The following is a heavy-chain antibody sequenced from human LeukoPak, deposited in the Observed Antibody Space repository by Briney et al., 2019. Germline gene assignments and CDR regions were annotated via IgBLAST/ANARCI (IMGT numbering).Heavy chain of an antibody. J-gene: IGHJ4*02. Sequence: GGSLRLSCEVFGFTFSTSAMSWVRQAPGKGLEWVSGIRASDDTTYYVGSVKGRFTVSRDNSKNTLYLQMNSLRVEDTAVYYCRFYTSGSDYWGQGTLVTVSS. CDR3: RFYTSGSDY. D-gene: IGHD3-22*01. V-gene: IGHV3-23*01. CDR2: IRASDDTT. CDR1: GFTFSTSA.